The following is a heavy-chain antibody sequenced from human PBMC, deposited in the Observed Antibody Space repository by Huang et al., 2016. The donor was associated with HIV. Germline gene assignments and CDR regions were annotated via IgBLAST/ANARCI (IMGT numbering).Heavy chain of an antibody. V-gene: IGHV3-33*04. CDR3: ARGDYYDSSGYHPGYFDY. CDR2: IRNDGMKK. D-gene: IGHD3-22*01. CDR1: GFILSNYG. Sequence: VQLIESGGGVVQPGKSLRLSCATSGFILSNYGMHWVRQAPGKGLKVVAFIRNDGMKKNYADCVRGGFTVGRDNGNNTLFLQMRSLGVDDTAVYYCARGDYYDSSGYHPGYFDYWGQGILVTVSS. J-gene: IGHJ4*02.